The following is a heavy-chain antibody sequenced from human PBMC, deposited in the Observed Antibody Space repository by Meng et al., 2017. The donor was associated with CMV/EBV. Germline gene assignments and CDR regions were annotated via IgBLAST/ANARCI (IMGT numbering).Heavy chain of an antibody. Sequence: QVQLVEAGGGVGQPGRFLRLSCAASGFTFSSYAMHWVRQAPGKGLEWVAVISYDGSNKYYADSVKGRFTISRDNSKNTLYLQMNSLRAEDTAVYYCARGSVAGIDYWGQGTLVTVSS. D-gene: IGHD6-19*01. CDR2: ISYDGSNK. CDR3: ARGSVAGIDY. CDR1: GFTFSSYA. J-gene: IGHJ4*02. V-gene: IGHV3-30-3*01.